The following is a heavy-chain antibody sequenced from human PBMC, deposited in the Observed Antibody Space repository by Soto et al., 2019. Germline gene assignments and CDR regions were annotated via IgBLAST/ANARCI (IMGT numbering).Heavy chain of an antibody. V-gene: IGHV3-33*01. J-gene: IGHJ5*02. CDR2: IWYDGSNK. CDR3: ARDANIVATIYGENWFDP. CDR1: GFTFSSYG. D-gene: IGHD5-12*01. Sequence: QVQLVESGGGVVQPGRSLRLSCAASGFTFSSYGMHWVRQAPGKGLEWVAVIWYDGSNKYYADSVKGRVTISRDNSKNTLYLQMNSLRAEDTAVYYCARDANIVATIYGENWFDPWGQGTLVTVSS.